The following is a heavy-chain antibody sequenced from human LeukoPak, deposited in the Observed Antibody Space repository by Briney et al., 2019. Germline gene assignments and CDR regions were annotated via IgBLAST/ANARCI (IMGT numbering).Heavy chain of an antibody. J-gene: IGHJ4*02. CDR2: IHPASANT. CDR3: ARDLRPANL. D-gene: IGHD1-7*01. CDR1: GYTFTEHF. V-gene: IGHV1-2*02. Sequence: ASVKVSCKASGYTFTEHFIHWVRQAPGQRLQYMGWIHPASANTVYAQMFHGRVTLTRDTPATTTSMELSGLRSDDTAVYYCARDLRPANLWGQGTLVTVPS.